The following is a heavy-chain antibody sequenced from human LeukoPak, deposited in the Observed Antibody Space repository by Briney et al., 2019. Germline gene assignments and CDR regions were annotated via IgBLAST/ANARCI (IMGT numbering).Heavy chain of an antibody. D-gene: IGHD3-10*01. Sequence: ELMGWMTPNSGNTGNAQKFQRRVIMTRNTSINTVYMELSSLTSEDTAVYYCARGRGEFDPWGQGTLVTVSS. J-gene: IGHJ5*02. CDR3: ARGRGEFDP. V-gene: IGHV1-8*01. CDR2: MTPNSGNT.